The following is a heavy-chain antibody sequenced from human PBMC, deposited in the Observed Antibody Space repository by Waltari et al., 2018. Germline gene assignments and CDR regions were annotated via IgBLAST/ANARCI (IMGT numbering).Heavy chain of an antibody. Sequence: QVQLQQWGAGLLKPSETLSLTCAVYGGSFSGYYWSWIRQPPGQGLEWIGEINHSGSTNYNPSLKSRVTISVDTSKNQFSLKLSSVTAADTAVYYCARGLGGRYYYDSSGYLALDYWGQGTLVTVSS. CDR2: INHSGST. V-gene: IGHV4-34*01. CDR3: ARGLGGRYYYDSSGYLALDY. D-gene: IGHD3-22*01. CDR1: GGSFSGYY. J-gene: IGHJ4*02.